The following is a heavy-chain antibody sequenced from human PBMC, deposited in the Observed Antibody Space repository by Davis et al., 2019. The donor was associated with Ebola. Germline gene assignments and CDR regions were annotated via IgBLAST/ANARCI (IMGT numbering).Heavy chain of an antibody. J-gene: IGHJ2*01. D-gene: IGHD4-17*01. CDR3: ARDPAVTTYWYFDL. V-gene: IGHV3-11*04. CDR2: ISNSGSTK. Sequence: GESLKISCVASGFTFSDYYMSWIRQAPGKGLEWVSHISNSGSTKYYAASVKGRFTISRDNAKSSLYLQLNSLRAEDTAIYYCARDPAVTTYWYFDLWGRGTLVTVSS. CDR1: GFTFSDYY.